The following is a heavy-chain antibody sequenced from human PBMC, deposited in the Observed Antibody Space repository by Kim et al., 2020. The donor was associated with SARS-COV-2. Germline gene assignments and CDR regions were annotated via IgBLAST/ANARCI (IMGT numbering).Heavy chain of an antibody. CDR2: INPNSGGT. D-gene: IGHD6-13*01. V-gene: IGHV1-2*06. J-gene: IGHJ1*01. CDR3: ARDIFPIAAAAIAGAEYFQH. CDR1: GYTFTGYY. Sequence: ASVKVSCKASGYTFTGYYMHWVRQAPGQGLEWMGRINPNSGGTNYAQKFQGRVSMTRDTSISTAYMELSRLRSDDTAVYYCARDIFPIAAAAIAGAEYFQHWGQGTLVTVSS.